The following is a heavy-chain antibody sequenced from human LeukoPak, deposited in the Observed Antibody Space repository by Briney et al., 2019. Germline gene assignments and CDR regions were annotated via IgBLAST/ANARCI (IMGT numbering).Heavy chain of an antibody. D-gene: IGHD3-9*01. CDR3: AREVNYYDILTGYSSHDAFDI. V-gene: IGHV4-4*07. CDR1: GGSISSYY. Sequence: SETPSLTCTVSGGSISSYYWSWIRQPAGKGLEWIGRIYTSGSTNYNPSLKSRVTMSVDTSKNQFSLKLSSVTAADTAVYYCAREVNYYDILTGYSSHDAFDIWGQGTMVTVSS. CDR2: IYTSGST. J-gene: IGHJ3*02.